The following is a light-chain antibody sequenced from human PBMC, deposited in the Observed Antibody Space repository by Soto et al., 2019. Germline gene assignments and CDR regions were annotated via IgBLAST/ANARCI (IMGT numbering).Light chain of an antibody. CDR1: QAVNTR. V-gene: IGKV3-11*01. J-gene: IGKJ1*01. CDR3: HQRQSWPRT. CDR2: LAS. Sequence: EIVLTQSPATLSSFPGDRVTLSCRASQAVNTRLAWYQHRPGQAPRLLIYLASNRAAGVPARFSGSGSGTDFTRTISDVEPEDFGVYYCHQRQSWPRTFGQGTTVDI.